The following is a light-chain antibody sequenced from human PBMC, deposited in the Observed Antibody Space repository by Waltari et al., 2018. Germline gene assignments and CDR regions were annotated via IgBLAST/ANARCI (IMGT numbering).Light chain of an antibody. CDR2: DVV. J-gene: IGLJ3*02. CDR1: SSDVGAFNF. CDR3: TSYTTGSTLVV. V-gene: IGLV2-14*03. Sequence: QSALTQPASVSGSPGQSITITCTGTSSDVGAFNFVSWYQEHPGKAPKLLIYDVVNRPSVVSNRFSGSKSGNTASLTISGRQAEDEADYYCTSYTTGSTLVVFGGGTKLTVL.